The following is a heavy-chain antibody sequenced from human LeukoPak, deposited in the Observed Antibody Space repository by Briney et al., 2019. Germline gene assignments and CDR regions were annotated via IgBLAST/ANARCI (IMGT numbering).Heavy chain of an antibody. V-gene: IGHV1-2*02. CDR3: ARAHYDSSDFEYFQH. D-gene: IGHD3-22*01. CDR2: INPNSGGT. J-gene: IGHJ1*01. Sequence: EASVKVSCKAAGYTFTDYYMHWVRQAPGQGLGWMGWINPNSGGTNSAQKFQGRVTMTSDTSISTAYMELSRLRSDDTAVFFCARAHYDSSDFEYFQHWGQGTLVTVSP. CDR1: GYTFTDYY.